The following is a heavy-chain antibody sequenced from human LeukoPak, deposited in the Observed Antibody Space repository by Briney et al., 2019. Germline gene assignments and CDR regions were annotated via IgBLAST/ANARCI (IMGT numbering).Heavy chain of an antibody. CDR1: GYTFSSYA. CDR2: INAGNGNT. J-gene: IGHJ3*02. V-gene: IGHV1-3*01. CDR3: ARQQQLVDDAFDI. D-gene: IGHD6-13*01. Sequence: ASVKVSCKASGYTFSSYAMHWVRRAPGQRLEWMGWINAGNGNTKYSQKFQARVTITRDTSASTAYMELSSLRSEDTAVYYCARQQQLVDDAFDIWGQGTMVTVSS.